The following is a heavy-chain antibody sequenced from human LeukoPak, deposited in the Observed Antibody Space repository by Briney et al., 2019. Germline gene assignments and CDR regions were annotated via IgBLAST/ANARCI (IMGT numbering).Heavy chain of an antibody. D-gene: IGHD3-3*01. J-gene: IGHJ4*02. CDR3: AVLRFLEWTFDY. CDR1: RFTFSDYY. V-gene: IGHV3-11*01. Sequence: GGSLRLSCAASRFTFSDYYMSWIRQAPGKGLEWVSYISSSGSTIYYADSVKGRFTISRDNAKNSLYLQMNSLRAEDTAVYYCAVLRFLEWTFDYWGQGTLVTVSS. CDR2: ISSSGSTI.